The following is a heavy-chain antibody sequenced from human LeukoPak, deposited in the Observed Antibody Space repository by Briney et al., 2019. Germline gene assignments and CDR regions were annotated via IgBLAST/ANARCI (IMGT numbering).Heavy chain of an antibody. J-gene: IGHJ4*02. CDR2: IGGSGGST. CDR3: AXXXXXXXTSWFDY. D-gene: IGHD1-14*01. V-gene: IGHV3-23*01. CDR1: GFTFSTYA. Sequence: GGSLRLSCAAPGFTFSTYAMSWVRQAPGKGLEWVSSIGGSGGSTYYADSVKGRFTISRDNSKNTLYLQMNSLRAEDTAVYYCAXXXXXXXTSWFDYWGQGTLXT.